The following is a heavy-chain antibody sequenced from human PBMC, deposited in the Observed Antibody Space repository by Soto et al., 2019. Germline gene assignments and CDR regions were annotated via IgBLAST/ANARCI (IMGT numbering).Heavy chain of an antibody. V-gene: IGHV3-23*01. CDR2: ISARDGSS. CDR1: GFSFSSYA. CDR3: AKGSIEYSASVDN. J-gene: IGHJ4*02. Sequence: DVQLLESGGGLVQPGGALRLSCAASGFSFSSYAMVWVRQAPGKGLEWVAVISARDGSSYFAASVKGRFTLSRDNSKKVLSLEMNSLRAEHTAIYFCAKGSIEYSASVDNWGKGTLVVVSS. D-gene: IGHD5-12*01.